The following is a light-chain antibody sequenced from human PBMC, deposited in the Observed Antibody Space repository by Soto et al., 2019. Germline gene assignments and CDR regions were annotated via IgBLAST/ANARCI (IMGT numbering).Light chain of an antibody. J-gene: IGKJ5*01. CDR2: GAS. CDR3: QQYGSSPST. Sequence: EIVLTQSPVTLSLSPGERATLSCRASQSVSSSYLAWYQQKPGQAPRLLIYGASSRATGIPDRFSGSGSGTDFTLTIIRLEPEDFAVYYCQQYGSSPSTFCQGTRLEIK. CDR1: QSVSSSY. V-gene: IGKV3-20*01.